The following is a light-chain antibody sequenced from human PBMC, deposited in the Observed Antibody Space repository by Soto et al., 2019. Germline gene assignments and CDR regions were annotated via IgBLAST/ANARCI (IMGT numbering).Light chain of an antibody. V-gene: IGKV1-27*01. CDR3: QKYNIAPHT. CDR2: AAS. J-gene: IGKJ4*01. CDR1: QDISNY. Sequence: DIQMTQSPSSLSASVGDRVTITCRTSQDISNYLAWYQQKPGRVPKLLLYAASSLQSGVPSRFSGGGSGTDFYLTISSLQPEDVATYYCQKYNIAPHTFGGGTKVEIQ.